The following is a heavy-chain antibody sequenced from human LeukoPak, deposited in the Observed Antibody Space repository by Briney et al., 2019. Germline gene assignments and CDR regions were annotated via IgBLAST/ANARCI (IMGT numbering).Heavy chain of an antibody. D-gene: IGHD4-17*01. V-gene: IGHV1-2*02. Sequence: AASVKVSCKASGYTFTGYYIDWVRQAPGPGLEWMGWINSDSGGTNYAQKFQGRVTMTRDTSTSTAYMELSSLRSDDTAFYYCARDTITVTTPYFDYWGQGTLVTVPS. CDR3: ARDTITVTTPYFDY. CDR2: INSDSGGT. CDR1: GYTFTGYY. J-gene: IGHJ4*02.